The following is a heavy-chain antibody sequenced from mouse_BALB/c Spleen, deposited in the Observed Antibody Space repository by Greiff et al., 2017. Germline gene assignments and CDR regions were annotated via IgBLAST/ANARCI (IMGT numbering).Heavy chain of an antibody. J-gene: IGHJ3*01. V-gene: IGHV1-7*01. Sequence: QVQLQQSGAELAKPGASVKMSCKASGYTFTSYWMHWVKQRPGQGLEWIGYINPSTGYTEYNQKFKDKATLTADKSSSTAYMQLSSLTSEDSAVYYCARKYDGFAYWGQGTLVTVSA. D-gene: IGHD2-14*01. CDR2: INPSTGYT. CDR3: ARKYDGFAY. CDR1: GYTFTSYW.